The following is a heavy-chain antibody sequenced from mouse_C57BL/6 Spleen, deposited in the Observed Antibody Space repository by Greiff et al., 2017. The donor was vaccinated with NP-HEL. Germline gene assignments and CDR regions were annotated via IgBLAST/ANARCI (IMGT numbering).Heavy chain of an antibody. CDR3: ARDWDGFAY. CDR1: GYTFTDYN. D-gene: IGHD4-1*01. Sequence: EVQLQQSGPELVKPGASVKIPCKASGYTFTDYNLDWVKQSHGKRLEWIGDINPNNGGTIYNQKFKGKATLTVDKSSSTAYMELRSLTSEDTAVYYCARDWDGFAYWGQGTLVTVSA. V-gene: IGHV1-18*01. J-gene: IGHJ3*01. CDR2: INPNNGGT.